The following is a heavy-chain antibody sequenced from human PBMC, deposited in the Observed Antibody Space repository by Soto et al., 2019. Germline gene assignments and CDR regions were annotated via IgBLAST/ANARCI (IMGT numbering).Heavy chain of an antibody. J-gene: IGHJ5*02. CDR3: TRDMFPEPAAPRGRFDP. Sequence: QVQLQESGPGLVKPSETLSLTCTVSGGSISNYYWSWIRQPPGKGLEWIGYIHYSGTTNYNPSLKSRVTMSVDTSKNQFSLKVNSVTAADTAVYYCTRDMFPEPAAPRGRFDPWGQGTLVTVSS. CDR2: IHYSGTT. CDR1: GGSISNYY. D-gene: IGHD2-2*01. V-gene: IGHV4-59*01.